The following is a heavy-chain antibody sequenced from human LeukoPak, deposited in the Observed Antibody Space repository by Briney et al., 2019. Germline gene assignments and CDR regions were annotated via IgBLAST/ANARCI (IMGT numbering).Heavy chain of an antibody. CDR1: GYTLTELS. V-gene: IGHV1-24*01. Sequence: ASVKVSCKVSGYTLTELSMHWVRQAPGKGLEWMGGFDPEDGETIYAQKFQGRVTITADESTSTAFMELSSLRSDDTAVYYCARDPRQWLVKASGHYFDSWGQGTLVTVSS. D-gene: IGHD6-19*01. CDR2: FDPEDGET. CDR3: ARDPRQWLVKASGHYFDS. J-gene: IGHJ4*02.